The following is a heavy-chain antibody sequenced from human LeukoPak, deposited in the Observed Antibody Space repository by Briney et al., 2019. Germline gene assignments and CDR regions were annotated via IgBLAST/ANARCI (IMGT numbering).Heavy chain of an antibody. CDR3: AKDLSVTMIVVVIPNDAFDI. J-gene: IGHJ3*02. D-gene: IGHD3-22*01. Sequence: GSLRLSCAASGFTFSSYAMSWVRQAPGKGLEWVSAISGSGGSTYYADSVKGRFTISGDNSKNTLYLQMNSLRAEDTAVYYCAKDLSVTMIVVVIPNDAFDIWGQGTMVTVSS. CDR2: ISGSGGST. CDR1: GFTFSSYA. V-gene: IGHV3-23*01.